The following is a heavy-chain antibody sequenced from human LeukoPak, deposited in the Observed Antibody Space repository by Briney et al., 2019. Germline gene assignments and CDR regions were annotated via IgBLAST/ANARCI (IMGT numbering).Heavy chain of an antibody. CDR3: ARVAYDFGFDP. CDR2: IIPILGIA. Sequence: SVKVSCKASGGTFSSYAIRWVRQAPGQGLAWMGRIIPILGIANYAQKFQGRVTITADKSTSTAYMELSSLRSEDTAVYYCARVAYDFGFDPWGQGTLVTVSS. J-gene: IGHJ5*02. V-gene: IGHV1-69*04. D-gene: IGHD3-3*01. CDR1: GGTFSSYA.